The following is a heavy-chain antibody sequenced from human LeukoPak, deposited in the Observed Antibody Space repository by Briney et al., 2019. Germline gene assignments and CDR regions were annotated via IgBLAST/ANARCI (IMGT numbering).Heavy chain of an antibody. Sequence: GASVKVSCKASGYTFTSYGISWVRQAPGQGLEWMGWISAYNGNTNYAQKLQGRVTRTTDTSTSTAYMELRSLRSDDTAVYYCARHLSGDFWSGYSWGRFGGGPSTQFYGMDVWGQGTTVTVSS. CDR3: ARHLSGDFWSGYSWGRFGGGPSTQFYGMDV. V-gene: IGHV1-18*01. CDR2: ISAYNGNT. J-gene: IGHJ6*02. D-gene: IGHD3-3*01. CDR1: GYTFTSYG.